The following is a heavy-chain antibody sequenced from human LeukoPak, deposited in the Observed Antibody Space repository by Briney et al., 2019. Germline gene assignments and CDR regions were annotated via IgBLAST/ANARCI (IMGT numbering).Heavy chain of an antibody. CDR2: VSGRGDST. D-gene: IGHD5-24*01. CDR1: GFTFSSYA. Sequence: GGSLRLSCAASGFTFSSYAMSWVRQAPGMGLEWVSAVSGRGDSTYYADSVKGRFTISRDNSKNTLYLQMNSLRAEDTAVYYCAREGWLQSPGWCFDLWGRGTLVTVSS. CDR3: AREGWLQSPGWCFDL. J-gene: IGHJ2*01. V-gene: IGHV3-23*01.